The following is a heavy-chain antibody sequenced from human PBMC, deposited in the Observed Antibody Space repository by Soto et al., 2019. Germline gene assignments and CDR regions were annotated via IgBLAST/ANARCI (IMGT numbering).Heavy chain of an antibody. D-gene: IGHD2-2*01. CDR1: GFTFSSYA. J-gene: IGHJ6*02. V-gene: IGHV3-23*01. CDR3: AKATSVYLHRYYYYGLDV. Sequence: GGSLRLSCAASGFTFSSYAMSWVRQGRGKGLEWVSAVSGSGGSTYYADSVKGRFTISRDNSKNTLYLQRNSLRAEDTAVYYCAKATSVYLHRYYYYGLDVRGQGTSVTVSS. CDR2: VSGSGGST.